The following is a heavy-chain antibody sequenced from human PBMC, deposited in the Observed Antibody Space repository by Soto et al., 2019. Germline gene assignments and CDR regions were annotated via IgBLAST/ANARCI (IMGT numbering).Heavy chain of an antibody. V-gene: IGHV5-10-1*01. Sequence: PGESLKISCKGSGYSFAGYWITWVRQKPGTGLAWMGRIDPSDSQTYYSPSFRGHVTISATKSITTVFLQWSSLRASDTAMYYCARQIYGGYTGRNFHYCFGSWGQESPGAVAS. CDR3: ARQIYGGYTGRNFHYCFGS. J-gene: IGHJ4*02. D-gene: IGHD3-16*02. CDR1: GYSFAGYW. CDR2: IDPSDSQT.